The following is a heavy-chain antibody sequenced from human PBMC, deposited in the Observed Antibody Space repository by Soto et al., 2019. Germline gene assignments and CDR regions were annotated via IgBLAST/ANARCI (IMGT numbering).Heavy chain of an antibody. CDR2: MYYSRST. CDR1: VGSVSSGGYY. Sequence: SETLSLTCTVSVGSVSSGGYYWSWIRQPPGKGLEWIGHMYYSRSTNYNPSLKSRVTISVDTSKNQFSLWLSSVTTADTAVYYCAREATTPSWFDPWGQGALVTVSS. V-gene: IGHV4-61*08. D-gene: IGHD5-12*01. J-gene: IGHJ5*02. CDR3: AREATTPSWFDP.